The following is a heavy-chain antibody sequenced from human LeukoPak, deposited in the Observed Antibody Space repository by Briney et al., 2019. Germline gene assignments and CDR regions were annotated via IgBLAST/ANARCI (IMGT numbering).Heavy chain of an antibody. Sequence: PGGSLRLSCAASGFTFSSYAMSWVRQAPGKGLEWVSGISTSGGSTYYADSVKGRFTISRDNAKNSLYLQMNSLRAEDTAVYYCARDFYGSGSYYLWGQGTLVTVSS. CDR3: ARDFYGSGSYYL. V-gene: IGHV3-23*01. D-gene: IGHD3-10*01. CDR2: ISTSGGST. CDR1: GFTFSSYA. J-gene: IGHJ4*02.